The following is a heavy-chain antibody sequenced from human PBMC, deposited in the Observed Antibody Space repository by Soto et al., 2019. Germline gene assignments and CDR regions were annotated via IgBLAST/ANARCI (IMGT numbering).Heavy chain of an antibody. Sequence: QVQLVQSGAEVRKPGASVNISCWASGFTFGDNLINWVRQAPGQSLEWMGWINPDTGNTRYSQTFQGRVTMTRPSSAGIAHGEVTHLTSEDTVVYYFARDILSVGPRANEALDLWGQGTMVTVSS. CDR3: ARDILSVGPRANEALDL. CDR2: INPDTGNT. D-gene: IGHD2-8*02. CDR1: GFTFGDNL. V-gene: IGHV1-3*01. J-gene: IGHJ3*01.